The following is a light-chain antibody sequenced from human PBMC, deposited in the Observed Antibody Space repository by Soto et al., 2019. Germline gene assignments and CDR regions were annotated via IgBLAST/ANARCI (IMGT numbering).Light chain of an antibody. CDR2: EVS. V-gene: IGLV2-14*01. CDR3: SSYTSSSTLV. J-gene: IGLJ2*01. CDR1: SSDVGGYNY. Sequence: QSALXQPASVSGSPGQSITISCTGTSSDVGGYNYVSWYQQHPGKAPKLMIYEVSNRPSGVSNRFSGSKSGNTASLTISGLQAEDEADYYCSSYTSSSTLVFGGGTKLTVL.